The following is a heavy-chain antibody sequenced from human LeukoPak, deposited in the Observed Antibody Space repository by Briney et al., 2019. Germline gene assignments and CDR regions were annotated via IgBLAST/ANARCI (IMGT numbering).Heavy chain of an antibody. D-gene: IGHD5-18*01. J-gene: IGHJ3*02. CDR2: IYTSGST. CDR3: ARHDTAYDGFDI. V-gene: IGHV4-4*09. Sequence: SETLSLTCTVSGGSISSYYWSWIRQPPGKGLEWIGYIYTSGSTNYNPSLKSRVTISVGTSKNQFSLKLSSVTAADTAVYYCARHDTAYDGFDIWGQGTMVTVSS. CDR1: GGSISSYY.